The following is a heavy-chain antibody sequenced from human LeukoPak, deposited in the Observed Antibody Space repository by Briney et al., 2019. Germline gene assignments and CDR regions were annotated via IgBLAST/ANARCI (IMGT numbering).Heavy chain of an antibody. CDR3: ARLDRLYSSSWGETTDID. Sequence: KSSETLSLTCTVSGGSISSGGYYWSWIRQHPGKGLEWIGYIYYSGSTYYNPSLKSRVTISVDTSKNQFSLKLSSVTAADTAVYYCARLDRLYSSSWGETTDIDWGQGTLVTVSS. V-gene: IGHV4-31*03. D-gene: IGHD6-13*01. CDR2: IYYSGST. CDR1: GGSISSGGYY. J-gene: IGHJ4*02.